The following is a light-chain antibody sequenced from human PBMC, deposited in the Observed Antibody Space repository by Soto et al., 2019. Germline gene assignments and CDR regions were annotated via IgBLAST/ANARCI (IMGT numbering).Light chain of an antibody. CDR1: SSNIGSNI. CDR3: AAWDDTLDGHVA. Sequence: QSVLIQPPSASGTPGQRVTISCSGSSSNIGSNIVNWYQQLPGTAPKLLIFSNNQRPSGVPDRFSGSRSGTSASLAISGLQSEDEADYYCAAWDDTLDGHVAFGGGTKLTVL. J-gene: IGLJ2*01. V-gene: IGLV1-44*01. CDR2: SNN.